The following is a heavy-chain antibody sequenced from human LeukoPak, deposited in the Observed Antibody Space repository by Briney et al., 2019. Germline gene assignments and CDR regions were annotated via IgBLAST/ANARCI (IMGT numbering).Heavy chain of an antibody. Sequence: GGSLRLSCAASGFTFSRYWMTWVRQTPGKGMEWVANIKQDGSEKYYVASVKARFTISRDNAKNSLYLQMNSLRAEDTAVYYCASTGLEARYSYFDNWGQGTLATVSS. V-gene: IGHV3-7*05. CDR3: ASTGLEARYSYFDN. CDR1: GFTFSRYW. CDR2: IKQDGSEK. D-gene: IGHD5-12*01. J-gene: IGHJ4*02.